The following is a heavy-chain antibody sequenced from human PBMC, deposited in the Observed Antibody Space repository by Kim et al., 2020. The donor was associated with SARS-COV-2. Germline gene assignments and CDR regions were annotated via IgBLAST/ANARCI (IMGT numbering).Heavy chain of an antibody. Sequence: SETLSLTCTGSGGSISSHYRSWIRQPPGKGLEWIANMYHSGRTNYNPSLKSRVTISIGTSKNQFSLKLSSVPAADTAVFYCARHGYDDSGGLSFFDYCGQGNLVTVSS. V-gene: IGHV4-59*08. J-gene: IGHJ4*02. CDR3: ARHGYDDSGGLSFFDY. CDR2: MYHSGRT. CDR1: GGSISSHY. D-gene: IGHD3-22*01.